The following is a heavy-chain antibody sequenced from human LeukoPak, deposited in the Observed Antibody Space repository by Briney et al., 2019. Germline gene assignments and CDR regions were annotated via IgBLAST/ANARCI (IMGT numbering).Heavy chain of an antibody. J-gene: IGHJ5*02. CDR2: ISAYNGNT. D-gene: IGHD1-7*01. Sequence: GASVKVSCKASGYTFTSYGISWVRQAPGQGLEWRGWISAYNGNTNYAQKLQGRVTMTTDTSTSTAYMELRILRSDDTAVYYCAREITGTTPTEFDPCGQGTLVTVSS. CDR3: AREITGTTPTEFDP. CDR1: GYTFTSYG. V-gene: IGHV1-18*01.